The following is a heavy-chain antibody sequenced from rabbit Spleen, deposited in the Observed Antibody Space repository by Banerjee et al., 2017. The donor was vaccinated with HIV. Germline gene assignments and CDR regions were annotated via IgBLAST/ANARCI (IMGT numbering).Heavy chain of an antibody. V-gene: IGHV1S45*01. CDR1: GFSFSSSYY. Sequence: QEHLVESGGGLVQPEGSLTLTCTASGFSFSSSYYMCWVRQAPGKGPEWIACIYTGGSGSTYYASWAKGRFTCSKTSSNTVTLQMTSLTAADTATYFCARDTGSSFSSYGMDLWGQGTLVTVS. CDR2: IYTGGSGST. D-gene: IGHD8-1*01. CDR3: ARDTGSSFSSYGMDL. J-gene: IGHJ6*01.